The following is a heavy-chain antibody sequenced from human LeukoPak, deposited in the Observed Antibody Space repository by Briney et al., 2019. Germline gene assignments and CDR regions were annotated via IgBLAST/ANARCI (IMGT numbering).Heavy chain of an antibody. CDR2: VGGGSGDT. V-gene: IGHV3-23*01. J-gene: IGHJ5*02. Sequence: GGSLRLSCAASGFTFRSYAMSWVRQAPGKGLDWVSTVGGGSGDTYYADSVKGRFTISRDNSKNTLDLHMSSLRADDTAVYYCTKDLESGASRYFDPWGQGTLVTVSP. D-gene: IGHD1-14*01. CDR1: GFTFRSYA. CDR3: TKDLESGASRYFDP.